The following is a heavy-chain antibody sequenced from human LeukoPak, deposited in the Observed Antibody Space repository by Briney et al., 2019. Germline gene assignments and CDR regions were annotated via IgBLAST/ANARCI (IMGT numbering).Heavy chain of an antibody. J-gene: IGHJ4*02. D-gene: IGHD6-6*01. CDR3: ARTAALAGSNYFDS. V-gene: IGHV4-59*12. CDR2: IYYSGST. CDR1: GGSFSGYY. Sequence: SETLSLTCAVYGGSFSGYYWSWIRQPPGKGLEWIGYIYYSGSTNYNPSLKSRVTMSVDTSKNHFSLKLSSVTAADTAVFYCARTAALAGSNYFDSWGQGTLVTVSS.